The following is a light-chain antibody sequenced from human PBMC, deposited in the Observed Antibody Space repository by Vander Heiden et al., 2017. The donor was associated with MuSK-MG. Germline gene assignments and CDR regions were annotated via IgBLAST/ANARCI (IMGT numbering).Light chain of an antibody. V-gene: IGKV3-11*01. CDR3: QQRSNGPPYT. CDR2: DAS. CDR1: QSVSSY. Sequence: EIVLTQSPATLSLSPGERATLSCRASQSVSSYLAWYQQKPGQAPRLLIYDASNRATGIPARFSGSGSGTDFTLTISSLEPEDVAVYYCQQRSNGPPYTFGQGTKLEIK. J-gene: IGKJ2*01.